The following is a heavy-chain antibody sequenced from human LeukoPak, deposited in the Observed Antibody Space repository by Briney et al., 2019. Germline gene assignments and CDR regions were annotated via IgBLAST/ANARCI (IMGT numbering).Heavy chain of an antibody. Sequence: SETLSLTCTVSGGSISSYYWSWIRQPPGKGLEWIGYIYYSGSTNYNPSLKSRVTISVDTSKNQFSLKLSSVTAADTAVYYCARVEYSSHIDYWGQGTLLTVSS. J-gene: IGHJ4*02. CDR3: ARVEYSSHIDY. CDR2: IYYSGST. CDR1: GGSISSYY. V-gene: IGHV4-59*01. D-gene: IGHD6-6*01.